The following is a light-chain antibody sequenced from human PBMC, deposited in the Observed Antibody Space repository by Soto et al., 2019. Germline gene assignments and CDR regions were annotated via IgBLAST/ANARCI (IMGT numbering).Light chain of an antibody. CDR1: QTISTS. Sequence: DIQMTQSPSSLSASVGDRVTISCRASQTISTSLNWYQQKPGTAPRLLIYRASSVKSGVPPRFSGSGSGRDFTFTIISLRPEDIATYFCQQSFNSPPWTFGQGTKVEVK. CDR2: RAS. J-gene: IGKJ1*01. V-gene: IGKV1-39*01. CDR3: QQSFNSPPWT.